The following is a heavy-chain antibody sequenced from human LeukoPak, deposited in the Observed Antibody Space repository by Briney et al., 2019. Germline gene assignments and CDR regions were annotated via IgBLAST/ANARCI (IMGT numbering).Heavy chain of an antibody. CDR2: ISYDGSIK. CDR3: ARGPGYSSGWYVLSVDY. D-gene: IGHD6-19*01. J-gene: IGHJ4*02. V-gene: IGHV3-30-3*01. CDR1: GFTFSSYA. Sequence: GRSLRLSCAASGFTFSSYAMHWVRQAPGKGLEWVAVISYDGSIKYYADSVKGRFTTSRDNSKNMYLQMNSLSAEDTAVYYCARGPGYSSGWYVLSVDYWGQGTLVTVSS.